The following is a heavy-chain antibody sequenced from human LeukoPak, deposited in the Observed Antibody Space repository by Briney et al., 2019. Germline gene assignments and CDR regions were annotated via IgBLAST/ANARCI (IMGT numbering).Heavy chain of an antibody. CDR1: GGTLRSYS. CDR2: IIPIFGTA. CDR3: ARAGYYDSGGLDAFDI. Sequence: SVKVSCKASGGTLRSYSINWVRQAPGQGLEWMGGIIPIFGTANYAQKFQGRVTITADKSTSTAYMELSSLRSEDTAVYYCARAGYYDSGGLDAFDIWGQGTMVTVSS. J-gene: IGHJ3*02. D-gene: IGHD3-3*01. V-gene: IGHV1-69*06.